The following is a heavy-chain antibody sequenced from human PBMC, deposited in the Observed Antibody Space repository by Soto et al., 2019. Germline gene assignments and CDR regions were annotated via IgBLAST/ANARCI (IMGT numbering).Heavy chain of an antibody. CDR2: ISYDGSNK. J-gene: IGHJ4*02. CDR3: ARGHY. CDR1: GVPFSSYG. V-gene: IGHV3-30*03. Sequence: GGSLRLSCASSGVPFSSYGMHWVRQAPGKGLEWVAVISYDGSNKYYAQKFQGRVTMTRNTSISTAYMELSSLRSEDTAVYYCARGHYWGQGTLVTVSS.